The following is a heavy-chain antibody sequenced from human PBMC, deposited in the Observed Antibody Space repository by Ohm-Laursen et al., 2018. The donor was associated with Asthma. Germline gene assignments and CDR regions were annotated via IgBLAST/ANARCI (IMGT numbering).Heavy chain of an antibody. CDR2: ISRDSNHT. CDR3: ARIGPEWELPGREYSLHH. Sequence: LGIPLGAPGFKVSDYYISLIRPAPGEGVGDVLHISRDSNHTEYADSVKGRFTISRDNAKNSLYLQMNSLRAEDTALYYCARIGPEWELPGREYSLHHWGEGTLVTVSS. J-gene: IGHJ1*01. CDR1: GFKVSDYY. D-gene: IGHD1-26*01. V-gene: IGHV3-11*06.